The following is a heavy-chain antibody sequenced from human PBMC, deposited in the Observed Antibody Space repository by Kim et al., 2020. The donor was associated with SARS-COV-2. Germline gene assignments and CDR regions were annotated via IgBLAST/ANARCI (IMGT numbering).Heavy chain of an antibody. J-gene: IGHJ4*02. CDR2: ISYDGSNK. D-gene: IGHD1-26*01. CDR1: GFTFSSYG. CDR3: AKDGVRAGATIDY. Sequence: GGSLRLSCAASGFTFSSYGMHWVRQAPGKGLEWVAVISYDGSNKYYADSVKGRFTISRDNSKNTLYLQMNSLRAEDTAVYYCAKDGVRAGATIDYWGQGTLVTVSS. V-gene: IGHV3-30*18.